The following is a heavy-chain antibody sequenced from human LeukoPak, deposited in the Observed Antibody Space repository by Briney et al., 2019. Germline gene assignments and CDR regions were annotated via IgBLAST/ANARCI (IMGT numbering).Heavy chain of an antibody. CDR2: IYYSGST. CDR1: GGSISSGDYY. Sequence: SETLSLTCTVSGGSISSGDYYWSWIRQPPGKGLEWTGYIYYSGSTYYNPSLKSRVTISVDTSKNQFSLKLSSVTAADTAVYYCARAPRFYYFDYWGQGTLVTVSS. V-gene: IGHV4-30-4*01. CDR3: ARAPRFYYFDY. J-gene: IGHJ4*02.